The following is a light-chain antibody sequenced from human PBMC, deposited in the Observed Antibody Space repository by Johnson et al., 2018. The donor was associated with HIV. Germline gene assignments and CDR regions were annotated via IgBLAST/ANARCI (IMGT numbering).Light chain of an antibody. CDR1: SSNIGNNY. Sequence: QSALTQPPSVSAAPGQKVTISCSGSSSNIGNNYVSWYQQVPGAAPKLLIYDNNRRPSGIPDRFSGSKSGTSATLGITGLQTGDEADYYCGTWDSSLSVPGFGSGTKVTVL. CDR3: GTWDSSLSVPG. J-gene: IGLJ1*01. CDR2: DNN. V-gene: IGLV1-51*01.